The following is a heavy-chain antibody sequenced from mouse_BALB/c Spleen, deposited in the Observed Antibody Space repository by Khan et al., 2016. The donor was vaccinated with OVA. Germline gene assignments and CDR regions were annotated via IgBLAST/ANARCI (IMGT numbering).Heavy chain of an antibody. CDR3: ASSWYGSLGY. V-gene: IGHV1-77*01. D-gene: IGHD1-1*01. J-gene: IGHJ2*01. CDR1: GYTFTDYI. CDR2: IYPGSGST. Sequence: QVQLQQAGPVLVKPGASVKMSCKASGYTFTDYIINWVRQRTGQGLEWIGQIYPGSGSTYYNEKFKGKATLTADKSSNTAYMQLRSLTSEDSADYFCASSWYGSLGYWGQGTTLSVSS.